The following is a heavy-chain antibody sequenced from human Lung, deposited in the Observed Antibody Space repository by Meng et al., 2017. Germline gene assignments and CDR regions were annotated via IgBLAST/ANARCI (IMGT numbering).Heavy chain of an antibody. V-gene: IGHV4-30-4*01. D-gene: IGHD2-2*02. Sequence: QVQLQESGPGLVKPSQTLSLTCTVSGGSISSGDYYWSWIRQPPGKDLEWIGYISYSGATHYNPSLKSRLTISVDTAKNQFSLSLSSVTAADTAVYYCARVVGDCASCYKGWFDPWGQGTLVTVSS. CDR1: GGSISSGDYY. J-gene: IGHJ5*02. CDR3: ARVVGDCASCYKGWFDP. CDR2: ISYSGAT.